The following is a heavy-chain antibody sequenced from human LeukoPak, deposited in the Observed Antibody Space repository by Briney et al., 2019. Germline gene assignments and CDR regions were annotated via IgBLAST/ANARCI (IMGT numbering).Heavy chain of an antibody. CDR1: GGSISSYY. CDR3: ARVGSGSYYVPYYYYYYMDV. V-gene: IGHV4-59*01. Sequence: SETLSLTCTVSGGSISSYYWSWIRQPPGKGLEWIGYIYYSGSTNYNPSLKSRVTISVDTSKNQFSLKLSSVTAADTAVYYCARVGSGSYYVPYYYYYYMDVWGKGTTVTVSS. D-gene: IGHD3-10*01. CDR2: IYYSGST. J-gene: IGHJ6*03.